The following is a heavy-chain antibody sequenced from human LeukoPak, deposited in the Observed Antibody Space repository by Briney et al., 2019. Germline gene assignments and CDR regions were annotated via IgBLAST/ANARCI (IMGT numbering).Heavy chain of an antibody. CDR1: GFTFSSYS. Sequence: GGSLRLSCAASGFTFSSYSMNWVRQAPGKGLEWVSSISSSSSYIYCADSVKGRFTISSDNAKNSLYLQMNSLRAEDTAVYYCAREDHSGSYRLDYWGQGTLVTVSS. CDR2: ISSSSSYI. V-gene: IGHV3-21*01. CDR3: AREDHSGSYRLDY. D-gene: IGHD1-26*01. J-gene: IGHJ4*02.